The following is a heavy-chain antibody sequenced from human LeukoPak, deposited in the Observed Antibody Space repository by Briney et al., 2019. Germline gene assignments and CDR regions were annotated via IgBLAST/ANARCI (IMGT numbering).Heavy chain of an antibody. CDR3: AHSRSTYCSSTSCLNWFDP. J-gene: IGHJ5*02. CDR1: GVSLSTSGVG. D-gene: IGHD2-2*01. V-gene: IGHV2-5*01. Sequence: SGPTLVKPTQTLTLTCTFSGVSLSTSGVGVGWIRQPPGKALEWLALIYWNDDKRYSPSLKSRLTITKDTSKNQVVLTMTNMDPVDTATYYCAHSRSTYCSSTSCLNWFDPWGQGILVTVSS. CDR2: IYWNDDK.